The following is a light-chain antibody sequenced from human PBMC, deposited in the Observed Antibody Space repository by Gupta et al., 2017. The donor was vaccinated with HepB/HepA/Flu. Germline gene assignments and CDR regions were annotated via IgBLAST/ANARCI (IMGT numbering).Light chain of an antibody. CDR3: ASWDDSLKGWV. CDR1: SSNIGSYT. Sequence: QSVLTQPPSASGTPGQRLPISCSGSSSNIGSYTVNWYQLLPGTAPKVLIYTNNQRPSGVPDRFSGSKSGTSASLAISGLQSEDEADYYCASWDDSLKGWVFGGGTKLTVL. V-gene: IGLV1-44*01. CDR2: TNN. J-gene: IGLJ3*02.